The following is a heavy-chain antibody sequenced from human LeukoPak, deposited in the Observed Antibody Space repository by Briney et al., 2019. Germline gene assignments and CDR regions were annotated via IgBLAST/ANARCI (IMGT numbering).Heavy chain of an antibody. CDR2: INSDGSST. CDR3: ARSPLTVTTRLHFDY. J-gene: IGHJ4*02. D-gene: IGHD4-17*01. Sequence: PGGSLRLSCATSGFTFSSNWMDWVRQTPGKGLVWVSRINSDGSSTSYADSVKGRFTISRDNAKDTLYLQMNSLRAEDTAVYYCARSPLTVTTRLHFDYWGQGTLVTVSS. V-gene: IGHV3-74*01. CDR1: GFTFSSNW.